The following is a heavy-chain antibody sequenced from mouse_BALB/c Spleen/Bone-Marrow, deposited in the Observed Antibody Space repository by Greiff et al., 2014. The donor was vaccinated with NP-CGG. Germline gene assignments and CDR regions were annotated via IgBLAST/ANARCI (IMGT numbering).Heavy chain of an antibody. CDR1: GFNIKDTY. Sequence: VQLQQSGAELVKPGASVKLSCTTSGFNIKDTYIHWVKQRPEQGLEWIGRIDPANGNTKYDPEFQGKATITADTSSNTAYLHISSLTSEDTAVYSCAHDAPFAYWGQGTLVTVSA. D-gene: IGHD2-3*01. CDR2: IDPANGNT. V-gene: IGHV14-3*02. CDR3: AHDAPFAY. J-gene: IGHJ3*01.